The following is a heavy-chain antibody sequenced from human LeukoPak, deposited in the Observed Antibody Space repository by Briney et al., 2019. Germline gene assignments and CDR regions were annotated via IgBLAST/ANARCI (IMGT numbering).Heavy chain of an antibody. CDR2: IYYSGST. CDR1: GGSISSSSYY. J-gene: IGHJ5*02. Sequence: SETLSLTCTVSGGSISSSSYYWGWIRQPPGKGLEWIGSIYYSGSTYYNPSLKSRVTISVDTSKNQFSLKLSSVTAADTAVYYCARVATVTTIPENNWFDPWGQGTLVTVSS. V-gene: IGHV4-39*07. CDR3: ARVATVTTIPENNWFDP. D-gene: IGHD4-17*01.